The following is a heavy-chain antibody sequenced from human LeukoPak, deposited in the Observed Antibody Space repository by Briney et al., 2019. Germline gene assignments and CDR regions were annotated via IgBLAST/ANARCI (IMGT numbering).Heavy chain of an antibody. CDR1: GFTFSSYS. D-gene: IGHD5-18*01. CDR3: ARVELWLNYYYYMDV. CDR2: ISSSSSYI. Sequence: GGPLRLSCAASGFTFSSYSMNWVRQAPGKGLEWVSSISSSSSYIYYADSVKGRFTISRDNAKNSLYLQMNSLRAEDTAVYYCARVELWLNYYYYMDVWGKGTTVTVSS. J-gene: IGHJ6*03. V-gene: IGHV3-21*01.